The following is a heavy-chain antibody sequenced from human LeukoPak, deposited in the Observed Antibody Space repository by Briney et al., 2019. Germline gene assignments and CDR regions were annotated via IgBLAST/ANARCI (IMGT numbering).Heavy chain of an antibody. CDR3: ARGEEKATITALDS. CDR1: GFTFSNYD. Sequence: GGSLRLSCAASGFTFSNYDMHWVRQAPGKGLEWVSAISSSSSYIYYADSIRGRFTISRDNAENSLYLQMNSLRAVDTAVYFCARGEEKATITALDSWGQGTLVTVSS. J-gene: IGHJ4*02. CDR2: ISSSSSYI. D-gene: IGHD5-24*01. V-gene: IGHV3-21*01.